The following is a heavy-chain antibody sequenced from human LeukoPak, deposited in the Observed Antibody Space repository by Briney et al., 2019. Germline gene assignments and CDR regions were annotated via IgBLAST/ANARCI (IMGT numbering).Heavy chain of an antibody. Sequence: SETLSLTCTVSGGSISHYHWSWIRQSPGKGLEWIGYIYYTGSTNYNPSLKSRVTISVDTSKNQFSLKLSSVTAADTAVYYCARQREYYESSGYYSFDYWGQGTLVTVSS. CDR2: IYYTGST. V-gene: IGHV4-59*08. D-gene: IGHD3-22*01. CDR1: GGSISHYH. CDR3: ARQREYYESSGYYSFDY. J-gene: IGHJ4*02.